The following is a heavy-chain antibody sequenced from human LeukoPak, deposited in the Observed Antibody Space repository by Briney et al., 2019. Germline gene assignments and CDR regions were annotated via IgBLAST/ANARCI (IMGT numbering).Heavy chain of an antibody. Sequence: GGSLRLSCAASGFTFSSYAMHWVRQAPGKGLEYVSAISSNGGSTYYANSVKGRFTISRDNSKNTLYLQMGSLRAEDMAVYYCASSRPSGYAFDIWGQGTMVTVSS. J-gene: IGHJ3*02. CDR3: ASSRPSGYAFDI. CDR2: ISSNGGST. V-gene: IGHV3-64*01. CDR1: GFTFSSYA. D-gene: IGHD3-10*01.